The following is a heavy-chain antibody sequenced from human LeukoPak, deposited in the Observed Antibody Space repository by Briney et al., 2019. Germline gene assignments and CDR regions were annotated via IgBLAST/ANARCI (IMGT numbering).Heavy chain of an antibody. CDR1: GGTFSKYT. Sequence: ASVKVSCKASGGTFSKYTISWVRQRPGQGLEWMGGITPLFGTANYAQKFQGGVTITADESASTAYMELSSLRSEDTAVYYCARDFGPLDYYDSSGYYPGAFDYWGQGTLVTVSS. D-gene: IGHD3-22*01. CDR3: ARDFGPLDYYDSSGYYPGAFDY. V-gene: IGHV1-69*13. J-gene: IGHJ4*02. CDR2: ITPLFGTA.